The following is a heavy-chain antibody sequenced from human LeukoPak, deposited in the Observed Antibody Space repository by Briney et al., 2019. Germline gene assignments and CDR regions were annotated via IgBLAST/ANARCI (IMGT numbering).Heavy chain of an antibody. J-gene: IGHJ3*02. Sequence: GSLRLSCAAPGITISSYWMSWVRQAPGKGLEWVANIKEDGSEKYYVDSVKGRFTISRDNAKKSLYLQMNRLRAEDTAVYYCEAFYYDESGWGDASDMWGQGTMVTVSS. CDR3: EAFYYDESGWGDASDM. CDR2: IKEDGSEK. V-gene: IGHV3-7*03. D-gene: IGHD3-16*01. CDR1: GITISSYW.